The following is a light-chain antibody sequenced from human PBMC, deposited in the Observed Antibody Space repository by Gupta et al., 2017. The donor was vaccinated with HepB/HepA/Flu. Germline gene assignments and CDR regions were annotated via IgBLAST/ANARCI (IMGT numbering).Light chain of an antibody. CDR1: SSNIGRTH. CDR2: RNS. CDR3: SAWDDNVSGYNYV. Sequence: QSVLTQPPSASGTPGQRVPTSCSGRSSNIGRTHVYWYQQLPGTAPKPLIYRNSQQPSGVPDRFSGSKSGSSASVAITGIRSEDEADYDCSAWDDNVSGYNYVFGTGTKLTVL. V-gene: IGLV1-47*01. J-gene: IGLJ1*01.